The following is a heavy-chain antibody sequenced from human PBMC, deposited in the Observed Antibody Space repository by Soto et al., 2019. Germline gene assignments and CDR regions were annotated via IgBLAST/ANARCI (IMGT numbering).Heavy chain of an antibody. CDR3: AREVFLRVYDSVYDYPVGAFVL. CDR2: IYYNGITSYIT. D-gene: IGHD3-22*01. J-gene: IGHJ3*01. V-gene: IGHV4-59*11. Sequence: SETLSLTCTVSGGSISTHYWSWIRQPPGKALEWIGYIYYNGITSYITNYNPSLKSRVTLSIDTSKDQISLKLNSVTAVGTAVYFCAREVFLRVYDSVYDYPVGAFVLWGQGTMVT. CDR1: GGSISTHY.